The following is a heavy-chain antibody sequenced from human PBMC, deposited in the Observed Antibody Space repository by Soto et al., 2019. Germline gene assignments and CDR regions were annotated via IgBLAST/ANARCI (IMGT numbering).Heavy chain of an antibody. CDR2: VYYGGST. Sequence: SETLSLTCTVSGGSIASGGYYWGWIRQSPEKGLEWIGSVYYGGSTNYNPSLKSRVTISVDKSKNQFSLKLSSVTAADTAVYYCARIEEYGSGSYYFDYWGQGTLVTVSS. V-gene: IGHV4-39*07. CDR3: ARIEEYGSGSYYFDY. J-gene: IGHJ4*02. D-gene: IGHD3-10*01. CDR1: GGSIASGGYY.